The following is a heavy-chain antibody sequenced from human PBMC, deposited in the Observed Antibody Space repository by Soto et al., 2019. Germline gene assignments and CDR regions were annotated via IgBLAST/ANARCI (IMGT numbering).Heavy chain of an antibody. Sequence: EVQLVETGGDLIQPGGSLRLSCAASGFTVSSDSMTWVRQAPGKGLEWISIIYSDNNTAYQDSVKGRFSISRDTSKNILYLQMNSLRAEDTAEYYCARHYSAMGVWGQGTTVTVSS. V-gene: IGHV3-53*02. CDR2: IYSDNNT. CDR1: GFTVSSDS. J-gene: IGHJ6*02. CDR3: ARHYSAMGV.